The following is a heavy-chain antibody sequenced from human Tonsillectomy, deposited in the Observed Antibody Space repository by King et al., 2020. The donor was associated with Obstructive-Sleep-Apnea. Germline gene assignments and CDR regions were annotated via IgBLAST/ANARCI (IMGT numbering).Heavy chain of an antibody. Sequence: QLQESGPGLVKPSETLSLTCTVSGFSISSGYYWGWSLQPPGKGVEWIWSSYHSWSTYYNPSLKSRGTTSVDTSKNQFSRKLSSVTAAGTAVYYCARDRDRLAAAGSDYWGQGTLVTVSS. J-gene: IGHJ4*02. CDR3: ARDRDRLAAAGSDY. CDR1: GFSISSGYY. D-gene: IGHD6-13*01. CDR2: SYHSWST. V-gene: IGHV4-38-2*02.